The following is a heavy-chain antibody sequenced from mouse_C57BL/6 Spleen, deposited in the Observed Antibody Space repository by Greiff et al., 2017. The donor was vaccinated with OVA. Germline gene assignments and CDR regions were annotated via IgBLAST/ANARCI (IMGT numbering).Heavy chain of an antibody. Sequence: EVKLVESGGGLVKPGGSLKLSCAASGFTFSSYAMSWVRQTPEQRLEWVATISDGGSYTYYPDNVKGRFTISRDNAKNNLYLQMSHLKSEDTAMYYCARVDYEAWFAYWGQGTLVTVSA. CDR2: ISDGGSYT. CDR1: GFTFSSYA. CDR3: ARVDYEAWFAY. J-gene: IGHJ3*01. V-gene: IGHV5-4*03. D-gene: IGHD2-4*01.